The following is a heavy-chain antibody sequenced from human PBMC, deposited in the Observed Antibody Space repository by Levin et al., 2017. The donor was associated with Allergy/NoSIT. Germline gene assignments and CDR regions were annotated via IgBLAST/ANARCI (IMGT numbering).Heavy chain of an antibody. CDR3: ASAYYDSVWGDSDLLDY. J-gene: IGHJ4*02. CDR1: GGSFSGYY. CDR2: INHSGST. D-gene: IGHD3-22*01. V-gene: IGHV4-34*01. Sequence: ESLKISCAVYGGSFSGYYWSWIRQPPGKGLEWIGEINHSGSTNYNPSLKSRVTISVDTSKNQFSLKLSSVTAADTAVYYCASAYYDSVWGDSDLLDYWGQGTLVTVSS.